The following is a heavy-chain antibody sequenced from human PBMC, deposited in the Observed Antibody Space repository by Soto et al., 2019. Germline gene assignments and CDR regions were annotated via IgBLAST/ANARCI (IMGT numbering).Heavy chain of an antibody. CDR2: ISGSGQNT. D-gene: IGHD3-3*02. V-gene: IGHV3-23*01. CDR1: GFTFNKYA. Sequence: GGSLRLSCAASGFTFNKYAMTWVRQAPGKGLKWVSTISGSGQNTHYADSVKGRFTFSRDNSKNMLYLQMSGLTAEDTAIYYCAKHLLAIGTSWFDTWGQGTLVTVS. J-gene: IGHJ5*02. CDR3: AKHLLAIGTSWFDT.